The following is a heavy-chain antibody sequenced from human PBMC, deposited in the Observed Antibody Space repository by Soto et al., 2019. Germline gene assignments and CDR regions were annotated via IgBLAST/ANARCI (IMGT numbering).Heavy chain of an antibody. J-gene: IGHJ4*02. CDR1: GFTFSSYA. V-gene: IGHV3-23*01. Sequence: EVQLLESGGGLVQPGGSLRLSCAASGFTFSSYAMSWVRQAPGKGLEWVSAISGSGGSTYYADSVKGRFTISRDNSKNTLYLQMNGLGADDTAVYYCAKDMFRGVIRPILDYWGQGTLVTVSS. CDR2: ISGSGGST. D-gene: IGHD3-10*01. CDR3: AKDMFRGVIRPILDY.